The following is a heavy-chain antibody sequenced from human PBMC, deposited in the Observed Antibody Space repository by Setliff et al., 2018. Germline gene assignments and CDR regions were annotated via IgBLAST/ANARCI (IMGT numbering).Heavy chain of an antibody. Sequence: GKSLKISCKDSRHLFSISWIGWVRQMPGKGLDWMGIVYPGDLQIKYSPSFHGRVTISADKSINTAYLEWSSLEASDTAMYYCASPSAGWTRPFDVWGQGTMVTVSS. CDR1: RHLFSISW. CDR3: ASPSAGWTRPFDV. J-gene: IGHJ3*01. CDR2: VYPGDLQI. V-gene: IGHV5-51*03. D-gene: IGHD3-3*01.